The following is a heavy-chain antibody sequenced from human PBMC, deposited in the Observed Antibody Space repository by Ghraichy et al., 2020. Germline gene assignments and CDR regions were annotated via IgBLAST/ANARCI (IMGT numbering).Heavy chain of an antibody. CDR2: INHSGST. CDR3: ARGIIVVVPAAPLYSTQYYYYMDV. Sequence: SETLSLTCAVYGGSFSGYYWSWIRQPPGKGLEWIGEINHSGSTNYNPSLKSRVTISVDTSKNQYSLKLSSVTAADTAVYYCARGIIVVVPAAPLYSTQYYYYMDVWGKGTTVTVSS. V-gene: IGHV4-34*01. J-gene: IGHJ6*03. D-gene: IGHD2-2*01. CDR1: GGSFSGYY.